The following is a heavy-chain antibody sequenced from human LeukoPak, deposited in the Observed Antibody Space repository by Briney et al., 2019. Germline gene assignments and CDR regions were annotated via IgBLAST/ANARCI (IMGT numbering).Heavy chain of an antibody. CDR1: GGSFSRYA. V-gene: IGHV1-69*06. CDR2: IIPIFGTA. D-gene: IGHD3-3*01. CDR3: ARETTGSFWSGYYRYNWFDP. Sequence: GSSVKVSCKASGGSFSRYAISWVRQAPGEGLEWMGGIIPIFGTANYAQKLQGRVTITADKSTSTAYMERSSLRSEDTAVYYWARETTGSFWSGYYRYNWFDPWSQGTLVTVSS. J-gene: IGHJ5*02.